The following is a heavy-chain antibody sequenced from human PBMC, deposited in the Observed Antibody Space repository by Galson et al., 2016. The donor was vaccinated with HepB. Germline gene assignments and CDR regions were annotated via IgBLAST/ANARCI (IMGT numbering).Heavy chain of an antibody. Sequence: SLRLSCAASGITFSNYGMHWVRQAPGKGLEWVAVMWYDGSNIYYADSVKGRFTISRDNSKNTLYLQMKSLRAEDTAVYYCARDRGVAAGEQDYYGMDVWGQGTTVTVSS. V-gene: IGHV3-33*01. CDR3: ARDRGVAAGEQDYYGMDV. D-gene: IGHD6-25*01. J-gene: IGHJ6*02. CDR1: GITFSNYG. CDR2: MWYDGSNI.